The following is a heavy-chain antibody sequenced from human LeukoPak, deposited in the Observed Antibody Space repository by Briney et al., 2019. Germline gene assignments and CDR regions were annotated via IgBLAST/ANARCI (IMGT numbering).Heavy chain of an antibody. CDR3: ARERAAAGTREWDYYYYYGMDV. D-gene: IGHD6-13*01. CDR2: TYYRSKWYN. Sequence: SQTLSLTCAISGDSVSSNSAAWNWIRQSPSRGLEWLGRTYYRSKWYNDYAVSVKSRITTNPDTSKNQFSLQLSSVTPEDTAVYYCARERAAAGTREWDYYYYYGMDVWGQGTTVTVSS. J-gene: IGHJ6*02. V-gene: IGHV6-1*01. CDR1: GDSVSSNSAA.